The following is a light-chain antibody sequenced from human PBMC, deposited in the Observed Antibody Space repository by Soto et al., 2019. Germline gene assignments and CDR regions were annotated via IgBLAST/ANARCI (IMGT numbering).Light chain of an antibody. Sequence: EIVLTQSPGTLSLSPGEIATLSCRASQSVSSSYLAWYQQKPGQAPRLLIYGASSRATGIPDRFSGSGSGKDLTLTLSRPEPEDFEVYYCQQYGSSPLTFGGGTKVEIK. CDR2: GAS. V-gene: IGKV3-20*01. CDR3: QQYGSSPLT. CDR1: QSVSSSY. J-gene: IGKJ4*01.